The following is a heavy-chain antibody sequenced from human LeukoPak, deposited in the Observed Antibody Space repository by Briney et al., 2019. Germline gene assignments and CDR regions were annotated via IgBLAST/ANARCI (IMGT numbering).Heavy chain of an antibody. CDR1: GFAFSNYV. V-gene: IGHV3-23*01. CDR2: ISGSGGST. CDR3: AKAHLEPFIFKYFLAY. J-gene: IGHJ4*02. D-gene: IGHD3-3*01. Sequence: GGSLRLSCAASGFAFSNYVMSWVRQAPGKGLEWVSGISGSGGSTYYADSVKGRFTISRDNSKNTLYLQMNSLRAEDTAVFYCAKAHLEPFIFKYFLAYGAQEPRVTVSS.